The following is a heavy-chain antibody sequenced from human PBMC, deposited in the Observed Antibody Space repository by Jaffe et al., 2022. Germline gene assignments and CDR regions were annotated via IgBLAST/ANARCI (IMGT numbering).Heavy chain of an antibody. CDR1: GFTFSTFW. J-gene: IGHJ3*02. CDR3: VRHSEGAFDI. V-gene: IGHV3-74*01. D-gene: IGHD1-26*01. CDR2: IGSSGTSI. Sequence: EVQLVESGGGLVQPGGSLRLSCAASGFTFSTFWMHWVRQPPGKGLVWVSLIGSSGTSITYADSVRGRFTISRDNAKNTLHLQMNSLRDEDTAVYYCVRHSEGAFDIWGQGTMVTVSS.